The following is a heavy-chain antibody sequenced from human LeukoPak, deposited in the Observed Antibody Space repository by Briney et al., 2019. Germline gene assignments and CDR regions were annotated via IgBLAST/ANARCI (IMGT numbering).Heavy chain of an antibody. D-gene: IGHD3-9*01. CDR2: INPNSGGT. V-gene: IGHV1-2*02. CDR3: ARSDRRHYDILTGPDY. J-gene: IGHJ4*02. Sequence: ASVKVSCKASGYTFTGYYMHWVRQAPGQGLEWMGWINPNSGGTNYAQKFQGRVTMTRDTSTSTAYMELRSLRSDDTAVYYCARSDRRHYDILTGPDYWGQGTLVTVSS. CDR1: GYTFTGYY.